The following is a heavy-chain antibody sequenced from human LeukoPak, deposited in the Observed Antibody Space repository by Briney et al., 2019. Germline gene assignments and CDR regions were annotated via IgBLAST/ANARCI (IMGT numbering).Heavy chain of an antibody. D-gene: IGHD4-17*01. CDR2: IYYSGST. Sequence: PSETLSLTCTVSGGSISSSSYYWGWIRQPPGKGLEWIGSIYYSGSTYYNPSLKSRVTISVDTSKNRFSLKLSSVTAADTAVYYCARVSPSYGEDTGVDPWGQGTLVTVSS. CDR3: ARVSPSYGEDTGVDP. CDR1: GGSISSSSYY. V-gene: IGHV4-39*07. J-gene: IGHJ5*02.